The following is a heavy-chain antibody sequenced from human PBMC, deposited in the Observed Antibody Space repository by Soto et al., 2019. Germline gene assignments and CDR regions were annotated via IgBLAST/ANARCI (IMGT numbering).Heavy chain of an antibody. CDR3: ARVYCSGGSCYEFDC. CDR2: IYYSGST. V-gene: IGHV4-31*03. J-gene: IGHJ4*02. Sequence: QVQLQESGPGLVKPSQTLSLTCTVSGGSISSGGYYWSWIRQHPGKGLEWIGYIYYSGSTYYNPSLKSRVTISVDTSKNQFSLKLSYVTAADTAVYYCARVYCSGGSCYEFDCWGQGTLVTVSS. CDR1: GGSISSGGYY. D-gene: IGHD2-15*01.